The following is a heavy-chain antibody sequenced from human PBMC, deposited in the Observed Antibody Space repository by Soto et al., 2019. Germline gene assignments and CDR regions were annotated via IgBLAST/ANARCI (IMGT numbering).Heavy chain of an antibody. CDR1: GYSISSGYY. J-gene: IGHJ6*02. CDR3: GGAARPGDYYGMDV. D-gene: IGHD6-6*01. CDR2: IYHSGST. V-gene: IGHV4-38-2*01. Sequence: AXETLSLTCAVSGYSISSGYYWGWIRQPPGKGLEWIGSIYHSGSTYYNPSLKSRVTISVDTSKNQFSLKLSSVTAADTAVYYCGGAARPGDYYGMDVWGQGTTVTVSS.